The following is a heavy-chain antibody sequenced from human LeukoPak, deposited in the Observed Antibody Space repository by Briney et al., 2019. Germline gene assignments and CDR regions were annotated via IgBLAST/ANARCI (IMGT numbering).Heavy chain of an antibody. Sequence: SVNASCKPAGYTYTSYAMHWLGQAAGQRRECMGWINAVNGNTKYPQKFQGRVTITRYTSARTDYMKLRSLRFKNTAVYYWALQHLWCGELLSFDYWGQGTLVTVSS. CDR2: INAVNGNT. CDR1: GYTYTSYA. D-gene: IGHD3-10*01. CDR3: ALQHLWCGELLSFDY. V-gene: IGHV1-3*01. J-gene: IGHJ4*02.